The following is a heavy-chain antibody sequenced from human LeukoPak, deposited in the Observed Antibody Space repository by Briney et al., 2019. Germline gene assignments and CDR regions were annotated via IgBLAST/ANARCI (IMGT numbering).Heavy chain of an antibody. V-gene: IGHV3-30*18. D-gene: IGHD3-22*01. CDR1: GWSFSGYY. CDR3: AKDGGGYYYDSSGYYPDY. J-gene: IGHJ4*02. CDR2: ISNDGSNK. Sequence: LSLTCAVYGWSFSGYYWSWVRQAPGKGLEWVAVISNDGSNKYYADSVKGRFTISRDNSKNTLYLQMNSLRAEDTAVYYCAKDGGGYYYDSSGYYPDYWGQGTLVTVSS.